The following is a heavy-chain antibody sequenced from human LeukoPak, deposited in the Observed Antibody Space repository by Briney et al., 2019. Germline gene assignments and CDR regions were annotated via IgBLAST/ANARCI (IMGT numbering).Heavy chain of an antibody. D-gene: IGHD4-11*01. CDR2: NKPNSGGT. V-gene: IGHV1-2*02. CDR1: GYTFTGYY. Sequence: ASGKVSCQASGYTFTGYYIHCVRQAPGQGLEWMGWNKPNSGGTNYAQKFQGRVTMTRDTSISTAYMELSRLTSDDTAVYYFARDAIVRDYSNSDYWGQGTLVTVSS. CDR3: ARDAIVRDYSNSDY. J-gene: IGHJ4*02.